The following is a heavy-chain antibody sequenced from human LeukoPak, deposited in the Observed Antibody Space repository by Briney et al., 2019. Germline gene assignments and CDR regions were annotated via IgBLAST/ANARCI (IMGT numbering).Heavy chain of an antibody. CDR3: ARGNFYDNKGYSPELRY. D-gene: IGHD3-10*01. CDR2: SDPKSGAT. CDR1: GYTFTSHG. J-gene: IGHJ4*02. V-gene: IGHV1-2*02. Sequence: ASVKVSCKASGYTFTSHGINWVRQAPGQGLEWMGWSDPKSGATKYEHFQGRVTMTRDTSISTAYMELSRLTSDDTAVYYCARGNFYDNKGYSPELRYWGQGTLVTVSS.